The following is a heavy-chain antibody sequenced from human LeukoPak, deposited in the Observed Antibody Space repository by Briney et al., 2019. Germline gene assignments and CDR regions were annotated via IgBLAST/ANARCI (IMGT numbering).Heavy chain of an antibody. Sequence: PGGSLRLSCAASGFTFSSYSMNWVRQAPGKGLEWVSSISSSSNYIYYTDSVKGRFTISRDNAKNSVYLQMNSLRLEDTAVYYCARTGLGLYSFDYWGQGTLVTVSS. CDR1: GFTFSSYS. J-gene: IGHJ4*02. CDR2: ISSSSNYI. CDR3: ARTGLGLYSFDY. V-gene: IGHV3-21*01. D-gene: IGHD3/OR15-3a*01.